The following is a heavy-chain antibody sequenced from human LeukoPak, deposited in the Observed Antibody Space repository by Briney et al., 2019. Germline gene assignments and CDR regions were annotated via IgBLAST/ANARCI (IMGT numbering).Heavy chain of an antibody. V-gene: IGHV1-2*02. CDR1: GYTFTGYF. D-gene: IGHD4-17*01. Sequence: GASVKVSCKSSGYTFTGYFMHWVRQAPGQGREGMGWINPNRGGTNYAQKFQGRVTLTRDTSISTAYMELSRLRSDDTAVYYCAIVKTTVSIFDYWGQGTLVTVSS. CDR2: INPNRGGT. J-gene: IGHJ4*02. CDR3: AIVKTTVSIFDY.